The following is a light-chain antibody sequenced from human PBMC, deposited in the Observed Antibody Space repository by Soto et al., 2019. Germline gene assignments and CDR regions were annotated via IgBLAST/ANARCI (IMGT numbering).Light chain of an antibody. J-gene: IGKJ1*01. CDR3: QQYISSPWT. CDR1: QSVRSW. CDR2: DAS. V-gene: IGKV1-5*01. Sequence: DIQMTQSPATLSASVGDRVSITCRASQSVRSWLAWYQQKPGTAPKLLIFDASRLESGVPSRFSGSGFGTEFTLTISSLQPDDLATYYCQQYISSPWTFGQGTKVDIK.